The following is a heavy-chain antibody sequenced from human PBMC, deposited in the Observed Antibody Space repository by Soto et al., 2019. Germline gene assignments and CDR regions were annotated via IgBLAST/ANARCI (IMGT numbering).Heavy chain of an antibody. J-gene: IGHJ6*02. V-gene: IGHV1-69*01. CDR2: IIPIFGTA. CDR3: ARWGRVGTRDYYGMDV. Sequence: QVQLVQSGAEVKKPGSSVKVSCKASGVTFSSYAISWVRQAPGQGLEWMGGIIPIFGTANYAQKFQGRVTITADESTSTAYMELSSLRSEDTAVYYCARWGRVGTRDYYGMDVWGQGTTVTVSS. D-gene: IGHD1-26*01. CDR1: GVTFSSYA.